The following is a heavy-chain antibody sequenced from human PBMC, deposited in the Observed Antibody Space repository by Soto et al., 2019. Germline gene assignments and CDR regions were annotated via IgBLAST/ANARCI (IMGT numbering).Heavy chain of an antibody. CDR2: IKSKSDGGTA. CDR1: GFTFNNNGW. Sequence: PGGSLRLSGAAAGFTFNNNGWIYWVRQAPGKGLQWIGRIKSKSDGGTADYAAPVRGKYAISRHDSENTVYLQINSLKTEDTAVYYCTTDYDVMTGWLRFGAFDLWGQGTMVTVSS. J-gene: IGHJ3*01. D-gene: IGHD3-9*01. CDR3: TTDYDVMTGWLRFGAFDL. V-gene: IGHV3-15*01.